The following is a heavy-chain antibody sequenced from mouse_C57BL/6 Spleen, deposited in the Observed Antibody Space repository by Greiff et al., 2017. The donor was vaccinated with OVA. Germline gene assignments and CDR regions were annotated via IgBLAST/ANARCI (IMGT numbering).Heavy chain of an antibody. CDR2: ISSGGSYT. Sequence: EVQLVESGGDLVKPGGSLKLSCAASGFTFSSYGMSWVRQTPDKRLEWVATISSGGSYTYYPDSVKGRFTISRDNAKNTLYLQMSSLKSEDTAMYYCARHDDYYGSSRAFAYWGQGALGTVSA. D-gene: IGHD1-1*01. J-gene: IGHJ3*01. CDR1: GFTFSSYG. V-gene: IGHV5-6*01. CDR3: ARHDDYYGSSRAFAY.